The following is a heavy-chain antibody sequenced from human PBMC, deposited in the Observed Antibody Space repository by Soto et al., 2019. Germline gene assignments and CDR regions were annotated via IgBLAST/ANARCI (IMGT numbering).Heavy chain of an antibody. CDR1: GFTFDDYA. CDR3: AKASSGIAVECTLGY. Sequence: EVQLVESGGGLVQPGRSLRLSCAASGFTFDDYAMHWVRQAPGKGREWVSGISGNSGSIGYADSVKGRFTISRDNAKNSLDLQMTSLKAEDTALSYCAKASSGIAVECTLGYWGQGTLVTVSS. CDR2: ISGNSGSI. D-gene: IGHD6-19*01. J-gene: IGHJ4*02. V-gene: IGHV3-9*01.